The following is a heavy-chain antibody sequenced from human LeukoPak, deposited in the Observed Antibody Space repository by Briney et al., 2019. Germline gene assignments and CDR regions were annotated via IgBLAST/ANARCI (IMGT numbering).Heavy chain of an antibody. V-gene: IGHV4-38-2*01. CDR2: IYHSGST. J-gene: IGHJ3*02. CDR1: GYSISGGYY. Sequence: SETLSLTCAVSGYSISGGYYWGWIRQPPGKGLEWIGSIYHSGSTYYNPSLKSRVTISVDTSKNQFSLKLSSVTAADTAVYYCARHPPQTLDAFDIWGQGTMVTVSS. CDR3: ARHPPQTLDAFDI.